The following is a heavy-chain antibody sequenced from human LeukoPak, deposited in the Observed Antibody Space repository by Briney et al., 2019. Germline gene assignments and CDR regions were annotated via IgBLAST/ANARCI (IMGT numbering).Heavy chain of an antibody. D-gene: IGHD6-6*01. CDR2: ISYDGSNK. J-gene: IGHJ6*03. CDR1: GFTFSSYA. V-gene: IGHV3-30*04. Sequence: PGGSLRLSCAASGFTFSSYAMHWVRQAPGKGLEWVAVISYDGSNKYYADSVKGRFTISRDNSKNTLYLQMNSLRAEDTAVYYCARDRKQLREGMDVWGKGTTVTVSS. CDR3: ARDRKQLREGMDV.